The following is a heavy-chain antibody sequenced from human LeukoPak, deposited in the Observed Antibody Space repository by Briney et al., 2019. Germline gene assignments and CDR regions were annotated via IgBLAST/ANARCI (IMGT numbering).Heavy chain of an antibody. CDR2: MKPNSGNT. D-gene: IGHD3-22*01. CDR1: GYTFTSYD. CDR3: LMIVVVNSIHAFDI. Sequence: ASVKVSCKAAGYTFTSYDINWVRQATGQGGEWMGWMKPNSGNTGYAQKFQGRVTMTRNTSISTAYMELSSLRSQDTAVYYCLMIVVVNSIHAFDIWGQGTMVTVSS. V-gene: IGHV1-8*01. J-gene: IGHJ3*02.